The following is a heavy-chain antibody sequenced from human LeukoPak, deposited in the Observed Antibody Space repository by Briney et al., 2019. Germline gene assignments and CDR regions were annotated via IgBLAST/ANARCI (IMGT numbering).Heavy chain of an antibody. CDR1: GFSFSDYW. CDR2: IKEDGGEI. V-gene: IGHV3-7*01. J-gene: IGHJ4*02. D-gene: IGHD3-22*01. Sequence: GGSLRLSCAASGFSFSDYWMSWVRQAPGKGLEWVANIKEDGGEIYYVDSVKGRFTISRDNTKNSLFLQMNSLRAEDTAVYHCARDDYYSNADWGQGTLVTVSS. CDR3: ARDDYYSNAD.